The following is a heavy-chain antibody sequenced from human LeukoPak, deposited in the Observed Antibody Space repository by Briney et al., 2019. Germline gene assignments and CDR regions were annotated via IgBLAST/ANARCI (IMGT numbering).Heavy chain of an antibody. V-gene: IGHV4-38-2*02. D-gene: IGHD1-26*01. CDR2: IHHSGST. CDR1: GYSISSDSY. CDR3: ARKGIHSVRVTWFDP. J-gene: IGHJ5*02. Sequence: SETLSLTCSVSGYSISSDSYWGWIRQPPGKGLEWIGSIHHSGSTFYNPSLKSRVTISVDTSKNQFSLKLSSVTAADTAVYYCARKGIHSVRVTWFDPWGQGTLVTVSS.